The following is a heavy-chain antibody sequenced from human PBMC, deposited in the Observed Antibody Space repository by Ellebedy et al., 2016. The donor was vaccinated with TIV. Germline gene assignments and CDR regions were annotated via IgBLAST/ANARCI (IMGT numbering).Heavy chain of an antibody. D-gene: IGHD5-24*01. J-gene: IGHJ6*02. CDR2: ISAYNGNT. CDR3: ARSKGPPFRDGYKSTEYYYGMDV. V-gene: IGHV1-18*04. CDR1: DYTFTSYG. Sequence: ASVKVSXKASDYTFTSYGISWVRQAPGQGLEWMGWISAYNGNTNYAQKLQGRVTMTTDTSTSTAYMELRSLRSDDTAVYYCARSKGPPFRDGYKSTEYYYGMDVWGQGTTVTVSS.